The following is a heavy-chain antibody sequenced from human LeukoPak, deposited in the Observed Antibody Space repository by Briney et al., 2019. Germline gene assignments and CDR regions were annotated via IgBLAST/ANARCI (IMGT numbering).Heavy chain of an antibody. J-gene: IGHJ4*02. D-gene: IGHD3-10*01. Sequence: GASVKVSCKASGYTFTSYGISWVRQAPGQGLEWMGWISAYNGNTNYAQKLQGRATMTTDTSTSTAYMELRSLRSDDTAVYYCARAITMVRGVIPGYWGQGTLVTVSS. V-gene: IGHV1-18*01. CDR1: GYTFTSYG. CDR2: ISAYNGNT. CDR3: ARAITMVRGVIPGY.